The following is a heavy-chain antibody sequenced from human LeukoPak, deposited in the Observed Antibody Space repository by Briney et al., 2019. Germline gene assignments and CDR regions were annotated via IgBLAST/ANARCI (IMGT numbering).Heavy chain of an antibody. V-gene: IGHV1-8*01. CDR2: MNPSSGNT. CDR3: ARVAYYYDSAGLYLNYFYGMDV. CDR1: GYTFTSYD. Sequence: ASVKVSCKASGYTFTSYDINWVRQATGQGLEWLGWMNPSSGNTGYAQKFQGRVTMTRDTSISTAYMELSSLSSEDTAMYYCARVAYYYDSAGLYLNYFYGMDVWGQGTTVTVSS. J-gene: IGHJ6*02. D-gene: IGHD3-22*01.